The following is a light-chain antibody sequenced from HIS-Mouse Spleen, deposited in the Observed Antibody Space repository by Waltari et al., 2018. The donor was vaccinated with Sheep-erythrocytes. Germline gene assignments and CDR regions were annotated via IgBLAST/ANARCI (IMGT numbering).Light chain of an antibody. CDR3: SSYAGSNNWV. Sequence: QSALTQPPSASGSPGHSVTISGPGTSIDVGGYNYVSWYQQHPGKAPKLMIYEVSKRPSGVPDRFSGSKSGNTASLTVSGLQAEDEADYYCSSYAGSNNWVFGGGTKLTVL. J-gene: IGLJ3*02. V-gene: IGLV2-8*01. CDR1: SIDVGGYNY. CDR2: EVS.